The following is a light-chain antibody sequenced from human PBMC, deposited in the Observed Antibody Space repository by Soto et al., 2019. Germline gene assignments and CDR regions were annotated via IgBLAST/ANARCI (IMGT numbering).Light chain of an antibody. V-gene: IGLV2-14*01. CDR1: SSDVGGYNY. J-gene: IGLJ1*01. CDR2: DVS. Sequence: QSALTQPASVSGSPGQSITISCTGTSSDVGGYNYVSWYQQHPGKAPKFMIYDVSNRPSGVSNRFSGSKSGNTASLTISGLQAEDEADYYCSSYTTSNTRQIVFGTGTKVNVL. CDR3: SSYTTSNTRQIV.